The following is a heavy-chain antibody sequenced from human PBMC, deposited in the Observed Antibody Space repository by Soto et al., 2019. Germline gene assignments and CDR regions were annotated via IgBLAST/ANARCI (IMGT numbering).Heavy chain of an antibody. CDR3: ARGRGDHYYDSSGYYYYDY. CDR1: GFTVSSNY. CDR2: IYSGGST. V-gene: IGHV3-53*01. J-gene: IGHJ4*02. Sequence: PGGSLRLSCAASGFTVSSNYMSWVRQAPGKGLEWVSVIYSGGSTYYADSVKGRFTISRDNSKNTLYLQMNSLRAEDTAAYYCARGRGDHYYDSSGYYYYDYWGQGTLVAVSS. D-gene: IGHD3-22*01.